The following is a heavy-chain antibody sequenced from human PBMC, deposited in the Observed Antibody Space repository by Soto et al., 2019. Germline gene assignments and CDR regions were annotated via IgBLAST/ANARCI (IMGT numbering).Heavy chain of an antibody. Sequence: QVQLQESGPGLVKPSETLSLTCTVSGGSISSYYWIWIRQPPGKGLEWIGYIYYSGSTNYNPSLKSRVTISVDTSKNQFSLKLSSVTAADTAVYYCAGGPTWYYYAAGGQGTLVTVSS. CDR2: IYYSGST. CDR1: GGSISSYY. D-gene: IGHD3-10*01. CDR3: AGGPTWYYYAA. J-gene: IGHJ4*02. V-gene: IGHV4-59*01.